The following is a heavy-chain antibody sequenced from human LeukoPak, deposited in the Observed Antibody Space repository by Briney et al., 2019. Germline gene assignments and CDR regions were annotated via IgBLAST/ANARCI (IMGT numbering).Heavy chain of an antibody. V-gene: IGHV3-23*01. D-gene: IGHD6-19*01. J-gene: IGHJ4*02. Sequence: GGSLSLLYAPSGFTFSSYAMIWVGQAPGKGLEWVSAISGSGGSTYYADSVKGRFTISRDNSKNTLYLQMNSLRAEDTAVYYCAKDLTSLVAVAPGFDYWGQGTLVTVSS. CDR2: ISGSGGST. CDR1: GFTFSSYA. CDR3: AKDLTSLVAVAPGFDY.